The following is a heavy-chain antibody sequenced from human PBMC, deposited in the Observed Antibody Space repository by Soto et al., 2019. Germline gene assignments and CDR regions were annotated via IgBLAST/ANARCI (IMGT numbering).Heavy chain of an antibody. V-gene: IGHV3-30*18. CDR1: GFTFSSYG. D-gene: IGHD6-6*01. CDR2: ISYDGSNK. J-gene: IGHJ6*02. Sequence: QVQLVESGGGVVQPGRSLRLSCAASGFTFSSYGMHWVRQAPGKGLEWVAVISYDGSNKYYADSVKGRFTISRDNSKNTLYLQMNSLRAEDTAVYYCAKGEQLVPYYYYYYGMDVWGQGTTVTVSS. CDR3: AKGEQLVPYYYYYYGMDV.